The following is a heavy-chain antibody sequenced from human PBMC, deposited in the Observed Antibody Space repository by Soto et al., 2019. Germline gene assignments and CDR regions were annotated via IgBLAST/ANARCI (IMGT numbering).Heavy chain of an antibody. CDR3: TTWGYNGSYY. Sequence: SETLSLTCTVAGDYISSYYWSWIRQPPGKGLEWIGYIYHSGSTNYNPSLKSRVTISVDTSKNQFSLKLSSVTAADTAIYYCTTWGYNGSYYWGQGALVTVSS. D-gene: IGHD3-10*01. CDR2: IYHSGST. J-gene: IGHJ4*02. V-gene: IGHV4-59*01. CDR1: GDYISSYY.